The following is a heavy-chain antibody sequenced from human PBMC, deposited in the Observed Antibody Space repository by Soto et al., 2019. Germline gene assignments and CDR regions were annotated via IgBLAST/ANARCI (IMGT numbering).Heavy chain of an antibody. CDR3: ARRERVSTYYMDV. CDR1: GGTFSSYT. CDR2: IIPILGIA. Sequence: ASVKVSCKASGGTFSSYTISWVRQAPGQGLEWMGRIIPILGIANYAQKFQGRVTITADKSTSTAYMELSSLRSEDTAVYYCARRERVSTYYMDVWGKRTTVTVS. J-gene: IGHJ6*03. V-gene: IGHV1-69*02. D-gene: IGHD6-13*01.